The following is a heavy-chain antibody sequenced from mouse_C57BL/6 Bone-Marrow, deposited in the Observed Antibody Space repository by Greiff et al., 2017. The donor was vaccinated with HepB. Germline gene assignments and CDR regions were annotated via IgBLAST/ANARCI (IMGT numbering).Heavy chain of an antibody. Sequence: DVHLVESGGDLVKPGGSLKLSCAASGFTFSSYGMSWVRQTPDKRLEWVATISSGGSYTYYPDSVKGRFTISRDNAKNTLYLQMSSLKSEDTAMYYCARQGVYYYGTGYAMDYWGQGTSVTVSS. D-gene: IGHD1-1*01. J-gene: IGHJ4*01. CDR2: ISSGGSYT. CDR3: ARQGVYYYGTGYAMDY. V-gene: IGHV5-6*01. CDR1: GFTFSSYG.